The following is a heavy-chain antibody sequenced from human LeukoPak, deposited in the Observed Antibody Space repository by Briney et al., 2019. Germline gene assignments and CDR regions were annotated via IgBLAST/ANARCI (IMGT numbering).Heavy chain of an antibody. J-gene: IGHJ4*02. Sequence: ASVKVSCKASGYTFTSCGISWERQAPGQGLEWMGWISAYNGNTNYAQKLQGRVTMTTDTSTSTAYMELRSLRSDDTAVYYCARDFLSYSGSYYDYWGQGTLVTVSS. CDR2: ISAYNGNT. CDR1: GYTFTSCG. D-gene: IGHD1-26*01. CDR3: ARDFLSYSGSYYDY. V-gene: IGHV1-18*01.